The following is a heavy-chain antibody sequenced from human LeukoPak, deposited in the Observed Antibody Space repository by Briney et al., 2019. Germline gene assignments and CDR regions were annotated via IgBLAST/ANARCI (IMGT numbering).Heavy chain of an antibody. D-gene: IGHD5-18*01. CDR3: ASIPDTAMAAYYFDY. CDR2: IIPIFGTA. Sequence: ASVKVSCKASGGTFSSYAISWVRQAPGQGLEWMGGIIPIFGTANYAQKFQGRVTITADKSTSTAYMELSSLRSEDTAVYYCASIPDTAMAAYYFDYWGQGTLVTVSS. V-gene: IGHV1-69*06. J-gene: IGHJ4*02. CDR1: GGTFSSYA.